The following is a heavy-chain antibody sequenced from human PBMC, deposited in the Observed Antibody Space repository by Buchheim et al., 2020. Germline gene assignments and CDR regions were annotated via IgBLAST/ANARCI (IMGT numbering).Heavy chain of an antibody. D-gene: IGHD3-9*01. V-gene: IGHV3-15*01. Sequence: EVQLVESGGGLVGPGGSLTLSCAASGFTFHDHWMSWIRQAPGKGLEWIARVKSISAGGTIDYVNSVKGRIVIPRDDSKNMVYLQMNSLKNEDTAVYYCTTEPRYWGQGTL. CDR3: TTEPRY. CDR1: GFTFHDHW. CDR2: VKSISAGGTI. J-gene: IGHJ4*02.